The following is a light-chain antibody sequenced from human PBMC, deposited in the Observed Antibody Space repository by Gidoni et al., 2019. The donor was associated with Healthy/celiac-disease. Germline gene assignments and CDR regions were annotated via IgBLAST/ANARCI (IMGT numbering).Light chain of an antibody. CDR2: KAS. Sequence: DTHMTQYPSTLSASVGDRVTITCRASQRISSWLAWYQQKPGKAPKLLIYKASSLESGVPSRFSGSGSGTEFTLTISSLQPDDFATYYCQQYNSYSLTFGGGTKVEIK. V-gene: IGKV1-5*03. J-gene: IGKJ4*01. CDR1: QRISSW. CDR3: QQYNSYSLT.